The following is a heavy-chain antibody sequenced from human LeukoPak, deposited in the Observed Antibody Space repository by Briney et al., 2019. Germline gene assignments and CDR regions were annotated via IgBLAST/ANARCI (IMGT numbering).Heavy chain of an antibody. CDR1: GFTFSSYA. V-gene: IGHV3-30*04. CDR3: AKDKGKLRFLEWLNYYMDV. Sequence: GGSLRLSCAASGFTFSSYAMHWVRQAPGKGLEWVAVISYDGSNKYYADSVKGRFTIPRDNSKNTLYLQMNSLRAEDTAVYYCAKDKGKLRFLEWLNYYMDVWGKGTTVTVSS. J-gene: IGHJ6*03. D-gene: IGHD3-3*01. CDR2: ISYDGSNK.